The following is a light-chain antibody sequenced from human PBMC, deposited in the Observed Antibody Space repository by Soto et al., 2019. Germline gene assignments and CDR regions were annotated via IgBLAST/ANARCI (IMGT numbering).Light chain of an antibody. Sequence: EIVLTQSPGTLSLSPGERATLSCRASQSVSSSYLAWYQQKPGQAPRLLIYGASSRATGIPDRFSGSGSGTDFTLTISRVEPEDFAGYYCQQYCSSPWTFGQGTKVEI. V-gene: IGKV3-20*01. CDR1: QSVSSSY. J-gene: IGKJ1*01. CDR2: GAS. CDR3: QQYCSSPWT.